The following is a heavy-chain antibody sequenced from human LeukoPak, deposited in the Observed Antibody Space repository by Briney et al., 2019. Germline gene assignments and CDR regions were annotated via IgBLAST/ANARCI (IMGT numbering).Heavy chain of an antibody. D-gene: IGHD5-18*01. J-gene: IGHJ4*02. CDR2: ISVYRGNT. V-gene: IGHV1-18*01. CDR1: GYSFTSYG. CDR3: ARGGWRQLWATHYFDY. Sequence: GASVKVSCKASGYSFTSYGISWVRQAPGQGLEWMGWISVYRGNTNYAQKFQGRVTLTTDTSTSTAYMEVRSLRSDDTAVYYCARGGWRQLWATHYFDYWGQGTLVTVSS.